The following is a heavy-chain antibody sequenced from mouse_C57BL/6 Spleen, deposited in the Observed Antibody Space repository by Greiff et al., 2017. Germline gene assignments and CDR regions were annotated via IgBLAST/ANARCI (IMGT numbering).Heavy chain of an antibody. CDR2: IRNNANGYKT. V-gene: IGHV7-3*01. D-gene: IGHD1-1*01. Sequence: EVMLVESGGGLVQPGGSLSLSCAASGFTFTDYYMSWVRQPPGKALAWLGFIRNNANGYKTDYSASVKGRFTISRDHSQSIRYLQINALRAEDSSTYYCARYGTTVADYWGQGTTLTVSS. J-gene: IGHJ2*01. CDR1: GFTFTDYY. CDR3: ARYGTTVADY.